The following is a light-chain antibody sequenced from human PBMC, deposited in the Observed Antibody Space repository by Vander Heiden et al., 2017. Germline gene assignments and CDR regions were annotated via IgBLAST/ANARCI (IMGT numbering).Light chain of an antibody. CDR1: QSASSNY. J-gene: IGKJ1*01. CDR2: GAS. V-gene: IGKV3-20*01. Sequence: ENVSTHSPGTLPLSPGERATLSCRARQSASSNYLAWYHQKPGKAPRLLIYGASSRATGVPASFSGSGSGTDFTLTISRLEPEDFAVYYCQQYGSSPKTFGQGTKVEIK. CDR3: QQYGSSPKT.